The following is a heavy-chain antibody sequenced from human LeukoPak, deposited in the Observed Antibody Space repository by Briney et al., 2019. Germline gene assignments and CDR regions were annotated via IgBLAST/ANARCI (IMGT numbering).Heavy chain of an antibody. D-gene: IGHD3-22*01. CDR1: GFTFSSYA. V-gene: IGHV3-30-3*01. Sequence: PGGSLRLSCAASGFTFSSYAMHWVRQAPGKGLEWVAVISYDGSNKYYADSVKGRFTISRDNSKNTLYLQMNSLRAEDTAVYYCARDHYDSSGYYDPLLSYYFDYWGQGTLVTVSS. CDR3: ARDHYDSSGYYDPLLSYYFDY. CDR2: ISYDGSNK. J-gene: IGHJ4*02.